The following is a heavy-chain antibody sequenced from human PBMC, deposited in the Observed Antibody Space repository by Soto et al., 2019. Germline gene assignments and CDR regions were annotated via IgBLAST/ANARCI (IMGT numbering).Heavy chain of an antibody. Sequence: SETLSLTCTVSGGSISSYYWSWIRQPPGKGLGWIGYIYYSGSTNYNPSLKSRVNISVDTSKNQFSLKLSSVTAADTAVYYCAREYCSSTSRYGLDYWGQGTLVTVSS. CDR2: IYYSGST. V-gene: IGHV4-59*01. D-gene: IGHD2-2*01. J-gene: IGHJ4*02. CDR3: AREYCSSTSRYGLDY. CDR1: GGSISSYY.